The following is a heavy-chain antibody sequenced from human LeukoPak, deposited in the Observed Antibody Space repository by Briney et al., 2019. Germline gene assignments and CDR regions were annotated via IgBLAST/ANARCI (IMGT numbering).Heavy chain of an antibody. D-gene: IGHD3-9*01. CDR3: ARVQPRYFDWKRPNWFDR. CDR2: NNPNSGGT. CDR1: GYTLTVYY. V-gene: IGHV1-2*02. Sequence: ASVSVSSTASGYTLTVYYMHWVRQAPGQGLGWVGWNNPNSGGTNYAQKFQGRVTMTRDTSISTAYMELSRLRSDDTAVYYCARVQPRYFDWKRPNWFDRWGQGTLVTVSS. J-gene: IGHJ5*02.